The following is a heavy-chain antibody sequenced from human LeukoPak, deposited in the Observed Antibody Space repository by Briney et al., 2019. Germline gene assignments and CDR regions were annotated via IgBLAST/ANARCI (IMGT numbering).Heavy chain of an antibody. CDR3: SCGGRDGCQGGLDY. CDR1: GFTFSDYY. Sequence: GGSLRLSCAASGFTFSDYYMSWVRQAPGKGLEWVSYISSSGSTIYYADSVKGRFTISRDNAKKLLYLQMNSLRAEDTAVYYYSCGGRDGCQGGLDYWGQGTLVTVSS. V-gene: IGHV3-11*04. J-gene: IGHJ4*02. CDR2: ISSSGSTI. D-gene: IGHD2-21*01.